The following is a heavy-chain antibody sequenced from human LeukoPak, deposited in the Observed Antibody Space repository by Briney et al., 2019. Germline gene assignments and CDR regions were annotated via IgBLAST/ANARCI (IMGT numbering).Heavy chain of an antibody. CDR3: ARRGLRSSSWYRPVGWFDP. Sequence: SETLSLNCAVYGGSFSGYYWSWLRQPPGKGLEWIGEINHSGSTNYNPSLKSRVTISVDTSKNQFSLKLSSVTAADTAVYYCARRGLRSSSWYRPVGWFDPWGQGTLVTVSS. J-gene: IGHJ5*02. CDR2: INHSGST. V-gene: IGHV4-34*01. CDR1: GGSFSGYY. D-gene: IGHD6-13*01.